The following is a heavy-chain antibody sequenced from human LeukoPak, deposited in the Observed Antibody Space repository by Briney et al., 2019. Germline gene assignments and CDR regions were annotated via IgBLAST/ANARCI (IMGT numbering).Heavy chain of an antibody. D-gene: IGHD3-22*01. V-gene: IGHV3-13*01. CDR2: IGTAGDT. J-gene: IGHJ4*02. Sequence: GGSLRLSCAASGFTLSSYDMHWVRQTPGKGLEWVSAIGTAGDTYYPGSVKGRFTISREDAKNSLSLQMNSLRAEDAAVYYCARTSYDSSGFDYWGQGTLVTVSS. CDR1: GFTLSSYD. CDR3: ARTSYDSSGFDY.